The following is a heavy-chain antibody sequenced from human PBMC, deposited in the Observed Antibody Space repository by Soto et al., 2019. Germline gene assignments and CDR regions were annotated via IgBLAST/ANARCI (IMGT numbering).Heavy chain of an antibody. Sequence: GSGPTLVNPTQTLTLTCTFSGFSLSTSGVGVGWIRQPPGKALEWLALIYWNDDKRYSPSLKSRLTITKDTSKNQVVLTMTNMDPVDTATYYCAHTGSSIAARPNYWYFDLWGRGTLVTVSS. CDR2: IYWNDDK. CDR3: AHTGSSIAARPNYWYFDL. D-gene: IGHD6-6*01. J-gene: IGHJ2*01. CDR1: GFSLSTSGVG. V-gene: IGHV2-5*01.